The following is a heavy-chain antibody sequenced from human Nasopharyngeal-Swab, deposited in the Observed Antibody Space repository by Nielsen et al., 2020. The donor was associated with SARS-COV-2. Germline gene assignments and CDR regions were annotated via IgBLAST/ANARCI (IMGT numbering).Heavy chain of an antibody. D-gene: IGHD2-15*01. CDR3: ARDGCSGGSCYFYYYGMDV. J-gene: IGHJ6*02. V-gene: IGHV3-21*01. CDR1: GFTFSSYS. CDR2: ISSSSSYM. Sequence: GESLKISCAASGFTFSSYSMNWVRQAPGKGLEWVSSISSSSSYMYYADSVKGRFTISRDNAKNSVYLQINSLRAEDTAVYYCARDGCSGGSCYFYYYGMDVWGQGTTVTVSS.